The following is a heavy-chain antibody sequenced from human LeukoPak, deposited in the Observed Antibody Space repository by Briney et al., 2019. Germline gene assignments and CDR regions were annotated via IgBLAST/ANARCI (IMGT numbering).Heavy chain of an antibody. CDR3: ARHLAVAGTASAFDI. CDR1: GYSISSGYY. CDR2: IYHSGST. D-gene: IGHD6-19*01. J-gene: IGHJ3*02. Sequence: SETLSLTCAVSGYSISSGYYWGWIRPPPGKGLEGIGIIYHSGSTYYNPSLKSRVTISVDTSKNQFSLKLSSVTAADTAVYYCARHLAVAGTASAFDIWGQGTMVTVSS. V-gene: IGHV4-38-2*01.